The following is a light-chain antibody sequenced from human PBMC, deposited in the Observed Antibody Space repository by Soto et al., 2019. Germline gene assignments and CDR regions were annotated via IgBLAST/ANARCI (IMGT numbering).Light chain of an antibody. V-gene: IGLV2-14*01. J-gene: IGLJ2*01. CDR3: SSYKTSSTVVV. CDR2: GVS. CDR1: SSDIGGYNY. Sequence: QSALTQPASVSGSPGQSITISCTGTSSDIGGYNYVSWYQQYPGKAPKLMIFGVSDRPSGVSNRFSGSKSGTTASLTISGLQAVDEADYYCSSYKTSSTVVVFGGGTKLTVL.